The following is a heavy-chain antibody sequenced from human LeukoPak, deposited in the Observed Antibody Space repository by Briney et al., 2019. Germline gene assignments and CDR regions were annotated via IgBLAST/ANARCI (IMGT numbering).Heavy chain of an antibody. V-gene: IGHV4-59*08. CDR3: ARGSSPFDY. CDR2: LYYSGNT. Sequence: PSETLSLTCTVSGXSISSYYWSWIRQPPWKGLEWIGSLYYSGNTNYNPSLKSRVTISLDTSKNQFSLKLSSVTAADTAVYYCARGSSPFDYWGQGTLVTVSS. J-gene: IGHJ4*02. CDR1: GXSISSYY.